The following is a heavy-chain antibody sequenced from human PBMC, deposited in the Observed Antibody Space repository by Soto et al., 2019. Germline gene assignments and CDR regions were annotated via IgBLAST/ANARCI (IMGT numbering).Heavy chain of an antibody. CDR1: GFTFNNYA. CDR2: ITGSGDDT. V-gene: IGHV3-23*01. CDR3: AKLGSISWSPHYYFDY. J-gene: IGHJ4*02. D-gene: IGHD3-10*01. Sequence: EVQLLESGGGLVQPGGSLRLSCAASGFTFNNYAMGWVRQAPGKGLEWVSAITGSGDDTYYLDSVKGRFTISRDNSKNTLDLQVNSLRAEDTAIYYCAKLGSISWSPHYYFDYWGQGTLVTVSS.